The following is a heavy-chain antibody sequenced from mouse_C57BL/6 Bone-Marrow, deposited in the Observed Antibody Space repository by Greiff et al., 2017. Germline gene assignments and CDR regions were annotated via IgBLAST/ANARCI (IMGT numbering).Heavy chain of an antibody. CDR3: ARASVVGDAMDY. Sequence: EVKVVESGGGLVKPGGSLKLSCAASGFTFSDYGMHWVRQAPEKGLEWVAYISSGSSTIYYADTVKGRFTISIDNAKNTLFLQMTSLRSEDTAMYYCARASVVGDAMDYWGQGTSVTVSS. CDR2: ISSGSSTI. CDR1: GFTFSDYG. J-gene: IGHJ4*01. D-gene: IGHD1-1*01. V-gene: IGHV5-17*01.